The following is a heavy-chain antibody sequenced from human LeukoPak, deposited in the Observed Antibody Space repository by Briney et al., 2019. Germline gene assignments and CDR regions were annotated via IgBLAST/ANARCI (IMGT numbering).Heavy chain of an antibody. CDR3: ARARGTYYYDSSGYYALDY. Sequence: PVKVSCKASGGTFSSYAISWVRQAPGQGLEWMGRIISILGIANYAQKFQGRVTITADKSTSTAYMELSSLRSEDTAVYYCARARGTYYYDSSGYYALDYWGQGTLVTVST. D-gene: IGHD3-22*01. V-gene: IGHV1-69*04. J-gene: IGHJ4*02. CDR1: GGTFSSYA. CDR2: IISILGIA.